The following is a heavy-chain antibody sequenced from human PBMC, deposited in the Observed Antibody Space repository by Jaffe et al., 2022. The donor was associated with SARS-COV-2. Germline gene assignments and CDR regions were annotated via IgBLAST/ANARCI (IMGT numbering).Heavy chain of an antibody. D-gene: IGHD4-17*01. CDR3: STRTVIRDWYFDL. Sequence: EVQLVESGGGLVQPGGSLRLSCAASGVTVNRNYLIWVRQAPGKGLEWVSLIYGNGDTYSADSVKGRFAISRDNSNNTLYLQMNNLRPEDTAVYYCSTRTVIRDWYFDLWGRGTLVTVSS. V-gene: IGHV3-66*02. CDR1: GVTVNRNY. J-gene: IGHJ2*01. CDR2: IYGNGDT.